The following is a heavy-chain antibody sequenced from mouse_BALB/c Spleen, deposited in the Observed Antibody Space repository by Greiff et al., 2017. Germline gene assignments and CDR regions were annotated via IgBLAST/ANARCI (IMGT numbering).Heavy chain of an antibody. CDR2: IWWNDNK. CDR1: GFSLSTYGIG. CDR3: ARIADDYTFAY. D-gene: IGHD2-4*01. Sequence: QVTLNESGPGILQPSQTLSLTCSFSGFSLSTYGIGVGWIRQPSGKGLEWLAHIWWNDNKYYNTALKSRLTISKDTSNNQVFLKIASVDTADTATYYCARIADDYTFAYWGQGTLVTVSA. V-gene: IGHV8-11*01. J-gene: IGHJ3*01.